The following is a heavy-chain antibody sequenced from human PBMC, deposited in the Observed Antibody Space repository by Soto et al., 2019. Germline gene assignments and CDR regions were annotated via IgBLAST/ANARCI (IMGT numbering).Heavy chain of an antibody. V-gene: IGHV3-30-3*01. J-gene: IGHJ6*02. Sequence: WSLRLSCAASVFTFSRFSMHWVRQAPGKGLAWVAVISYDGSNTHYAESVKGRFNISRDDSKNTVYLQMNNLRGEDSAVYYCARDHGMFLSYYYYGMDVWGQGTTVTVSS. CDR2: ISYDGSNT. CDR3: ARDHGMFLSYYYYGMDV. CDR1: VFTFSRFS. D-gene: IGHD3-10*02.